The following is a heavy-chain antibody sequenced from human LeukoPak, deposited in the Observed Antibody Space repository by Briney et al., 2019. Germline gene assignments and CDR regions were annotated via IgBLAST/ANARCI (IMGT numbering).Heavy chain of an antibody. Sequence: ASVKVSCKASGGTFSSYAISWVRQAPGQGLEWMGRIIPNLGIANYAQKFQGRVTITADKSTSTAYMELSSLRSEDTAVYYCARGFNRNYYDSSGYYLFRYWGQGTLVTVSS. CDR1: GGTFSSYA. CDR3: ARGFNRNYYDSSGYYLFRY. D-gene: IGHD3-22*01. CDR2: IIPNLGIA. V-gene: IGHV1-69*04. J-gene: IGHJ4*02.